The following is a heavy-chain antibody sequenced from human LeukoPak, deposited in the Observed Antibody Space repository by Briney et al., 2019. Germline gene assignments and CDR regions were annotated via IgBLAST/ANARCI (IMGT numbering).Heavy chain of an antibody. CDR2: INPNSGGT. V-gene: IGHV1-2*02. J-gene: IGHJ5*02. CDR1: GYTFTGYY. D-gene: IGHD3-22*01. CDR3: AREITMIAGDWFDP. Sequence: GASVKVSCKASGYTFTGYYMQWVRQAPGQGLEWMGWINPNSGGTNYAQKFQGGVTMTRDTSISTAYMELSRLRSDDTAVYYCAREITMIAGDWFDPWGQGTLVTVSS.